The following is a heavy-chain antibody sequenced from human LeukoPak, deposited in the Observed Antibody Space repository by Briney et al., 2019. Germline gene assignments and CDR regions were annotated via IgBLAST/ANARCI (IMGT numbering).Heavy chain of an antibody. J-gene: IGHJ4*02. V-gene: IGHV4-4*02. CDR2: VYHRGST. CDR3: ARRSYYDDTGYFPD. CDR1: GDSISTSDW. Sequence: SETLSLTCAVIGDSISTSDWWSWVRQPPGKGLEWIGEVYHRGSTNYNPSLNSRVTISVDKSKNQFSLKLTSVTAADTAVYYCARRSYYDDTGYFPDWGQGTLVIVSS. D-gene: IGHD3-22*01.